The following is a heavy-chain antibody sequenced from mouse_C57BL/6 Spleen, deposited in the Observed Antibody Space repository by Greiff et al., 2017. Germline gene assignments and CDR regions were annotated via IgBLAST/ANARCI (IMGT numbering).Heavy chain of an antibody. CDR2: LSDGGSYT. V-gene: IGHV5-4*01. D-gene: IGHD2-5*01. Sequence: EVQRVESGGGLVKPGGSLKLSCAASGFTFSSYAMSWGRQTPEKRLEWVATLSDGGSYTYYPDNVKGRFTISRDNAKNNLYLQMSHLKSEDTAMYYCASYSNYFDYWGQGTTLTVSS. J-gene: IGHJ2*01. CDR1: GFTFSSYA. CDR3: ASYSNYFDY.